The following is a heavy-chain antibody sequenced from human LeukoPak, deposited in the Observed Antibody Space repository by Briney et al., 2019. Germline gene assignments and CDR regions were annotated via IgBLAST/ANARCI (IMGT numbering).Heavy chain of an antibody. CDR1: GGSFSGYS. CDR2: INHSGST. J-gene: IGHJ4*02. CDR3: RYCSSTTCYPPFDY. Sequence: PSETLSLTCAVYGGSFSGYSWSWIRQPPGKGLEWIGEINHSGSTNYTPSLKSRVTISVDTSKNQFSLKLSSVTAADTAVYYCRYCSSTTCYPPFDYWGQGTLVTVSS. D-gene: IGHD2-2*01. V-gene: IGHV4-34*01.